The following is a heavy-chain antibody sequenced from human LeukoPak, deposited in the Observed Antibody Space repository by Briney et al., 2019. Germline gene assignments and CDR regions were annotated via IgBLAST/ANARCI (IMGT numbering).Heavy chain of an antibody. Sequence: GGSLRLSCAASGFTFSSYWMHWVRQAPGKGLVWVSRINSDGSSTSYADSVKGRFTISRDNAKNTLYLQMNSLRAEDTAVYYCARDIVAVPAARPQTPYYYYGMDVWGQGTTVTVSS. CDR3: ARDIVAVPAARPQTPYYYYGMDV. CDR1: GFTFSSYW. V-gene: IGHV3-74*01. CDR2: INSDGSST. J-gene: IGHJ6*02. D-gene: IGHD2-2*01.